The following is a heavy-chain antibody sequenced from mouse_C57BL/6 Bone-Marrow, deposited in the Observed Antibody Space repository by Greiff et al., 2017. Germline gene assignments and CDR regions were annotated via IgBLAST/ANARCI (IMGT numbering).Heavy chain of an antibody. J-gene: IGHJ1*03. CDR1: GYTFTSYW. D-gene: IGHD2-5*01. Sequence: QVQLKEPGAELVKPGASVKLSCKASGYTFTSYWMQWVKQRPGQGLEWIGEIDPSDSYTNYNQKFKGKATLTVDTSSSTAYMQLSSLTSEDSAVYYCTAYYSNYDWYFDVWGTGTTVTVSS. V-gene: IGHV1-50*01. CDR2: IDPSDSYT. CDR3: TAYYSNYDWYFDV.